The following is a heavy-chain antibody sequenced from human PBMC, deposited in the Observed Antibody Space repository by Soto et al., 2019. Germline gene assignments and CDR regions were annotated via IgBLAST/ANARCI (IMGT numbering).Heavy chain of an antibody. J-gene: IGHJ4*02. CDR2: IYYSGIT. V-gene: IGHV4-39*01. CDR3: ARHGSN. Sequence: QLQLQESGPGLVKPSETLSLTSTVSGVSISNSSYYWGWIRRPPGKGLEWIGTIYYSGITYYNPSLKSRVTISVDTSKNQFSLKLTSVTAADTAVYYCARHGSNWGQGTLVTVSS. CDR1: GVSISNSSYY.